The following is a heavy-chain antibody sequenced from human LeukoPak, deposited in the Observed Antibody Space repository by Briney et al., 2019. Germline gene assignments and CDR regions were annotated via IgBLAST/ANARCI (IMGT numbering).Heavy chain of an antibody. J-gene: IGHJ1*01. CDR3: ARDWPTIAAAGTIPEYFQH. D-gene: IGHD6-13*01. CDR2: ISSSSRYI. Sequence: TGRSLRPSCAASGFTFSSYSMNWVRQAPGKGLEGGSSISSSSRYIYYADSVKGRFTISRDNAKNSLYLQMNSLRAEDTAVYYCARDWPTIAAAGTIPEYFQHWGQGTLVTVSS. V-gene: IGHV3-21*01. CDR1: GFTFSSYS.